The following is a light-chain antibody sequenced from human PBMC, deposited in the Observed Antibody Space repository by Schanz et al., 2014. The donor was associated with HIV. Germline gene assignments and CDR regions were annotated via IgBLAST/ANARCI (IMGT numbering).Light chain of an antibody. J-gene: IGLJ3*02. V-gene: IGLV2-8*01. CDR2: EVT. CDR1: SSDVGKYNY. Sequence: QSALTQPPSAPGSPGQSVTISCTGTSSDVGKYNYVSWYKQHPGKAPQLIIYEVTKRPSGVPDRFSGSKSGNTASLTVSGLQAEDEADYYCGSYAGIKQWVFGRGTKLTVL. CDR3: GSYAGIKQWV.